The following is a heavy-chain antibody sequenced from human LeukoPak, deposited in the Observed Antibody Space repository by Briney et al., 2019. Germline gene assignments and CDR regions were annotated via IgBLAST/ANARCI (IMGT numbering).Heavy chain of an antibody. D-gene: IGHD3-16*02. CDR1: GFTFDDYA. CDR2: ISWNSGSI. J-gene: IGHJ4*02. CDR3: AKENSMITFGGVIVRRGFDY. Sequence: LTGGSLRLSCAASGFTFDDYAMHWVRQAPGKGLEWVSGISWNSGSIGYADSVKGRFTISRDNAKNSLYLQMNSLRAEDTALYYCAKENSMITFGGVIVRRGFDYWGQGTLVTVSS. V-gene: IGHV3-9*01.